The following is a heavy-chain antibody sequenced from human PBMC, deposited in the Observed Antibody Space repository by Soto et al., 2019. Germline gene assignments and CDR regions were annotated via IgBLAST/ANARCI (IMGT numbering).Heavy chain of an antibody. CDR2: IYYSGST. D-gene: IGHD3-9*01. Sequence: SETLSLTCTVSGGSISSSSYYWGWIRQPPGKGLEWIGSIYYSGSTYYNPSPKSRVTISVDTSKNQFSLKLSSVTAADTAVYYCARDSLTGYYKRYYFDYWGQGTLVTVSS. CDR1: GGSISSSSYY. V-gene: IGHV4-39*01. J-gene: IGHJ4*02. CDR3: ARDSLTGYYKRYYFDY.